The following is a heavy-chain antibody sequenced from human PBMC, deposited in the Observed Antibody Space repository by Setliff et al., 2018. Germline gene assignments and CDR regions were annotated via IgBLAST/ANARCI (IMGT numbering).Heavy chain of an antibody. Sequence: SSETLSLTCTVSGGSISSGNYYWSWIRQPAGKAPEWIGHIFSKGSTYYNPSLKSRVTISVDTSQNQFSLKLSSVTAADTAAYYCASHPRVTIFGVVAFDYWGQGILVTVS. CDR1: GGSISSGNYY. D-gene: IGHD3-3*01. V-gene: IGHV4-61*09. J-gene: IGHJ4*02. CDR2: IFSKGST. CDR3: ASHPRVTIFGVVAFDY.